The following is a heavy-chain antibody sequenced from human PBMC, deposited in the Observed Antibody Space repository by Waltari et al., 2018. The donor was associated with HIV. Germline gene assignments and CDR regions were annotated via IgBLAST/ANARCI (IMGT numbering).Heavy chain of an antibody. CDR3: VKEYQYSHSWYSYYGMDV. Sequence: EVQVLESGGALVQPGGSLRLSCAASGFTFSTYGMSWVGQAPGKGLEWVSTISGSGGSTYYADSVKGRFTVSRDNSKNTLYLQMNSLRAEDMAVYFCVKEYQYSHSWYSYYGMDVWGQGTTVTVSS. D-gene: IGHD6-13*01. CDR1: GFTFSTYG. J-gene: IGHJ6*02. CDR2: ISGSGGST. V-gene: IGHV3-23*01.